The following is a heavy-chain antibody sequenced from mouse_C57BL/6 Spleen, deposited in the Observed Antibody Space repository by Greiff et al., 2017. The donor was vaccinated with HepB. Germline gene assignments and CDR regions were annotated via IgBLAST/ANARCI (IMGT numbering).Heavy chain of an antibody. CDR3: ARHEAPLITTVVANYFDC. CDR1: GYTFTEYT. Sequence: QVQLQQPGAELVKPGASVKLSCKASGYTFTEYTIHWVKQRSGQGLEWIGWFYPGSGSIKYNEKFKDKATLTADKSSSTVYMELSRLTSEDSAVYFCARHEAPLITTVVANYFDCWGQGTTLTVTS. D-gene: IGHD1-1*01. CDR2: FYPGSGSI. J-gene: IGHJ2*01. V-gene: IGHV1-62-2*01.